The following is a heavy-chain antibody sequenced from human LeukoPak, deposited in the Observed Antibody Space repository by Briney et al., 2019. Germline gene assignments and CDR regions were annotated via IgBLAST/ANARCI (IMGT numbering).Heavy chain of an antibody. Sequence: PGGSLRLSCAVSGFTFSDYWMTWVRQAPGRGLEWVANIKEDGSDKQYVDSVQGRFTISRDNAGNSLHLQMNSLRVEDTAVYYCARDVTYYYDSSGYPWGQGTLVTVSS. CDR1: GFTFSDYW. CDR3: ARDVTYYYDSSGYP. V-gene: IGHV3-7*01. CDR2: IKEDGSDK. D-gene: IGHD3-22*01. J-gene: IGHJ5*02.